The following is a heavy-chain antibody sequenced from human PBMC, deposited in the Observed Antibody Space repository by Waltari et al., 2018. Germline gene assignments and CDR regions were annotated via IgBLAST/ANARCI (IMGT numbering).Heavy chain of an antibody. CDR1: GLALSSYD. D-gene: IGHD4-17*01. J-gene: IGHJ4*01. CDR3: ARGCTVTDFDY. Sequence: EVQLVESGGGLVQPGGSLRLPCAASGLALSSYDMHWVRKATGKWLVWVPSIVTVDDPYHSGCLKGQFTISGETAKNSLHLQMSALRAEDTAVYYCARGCTVTDFDYWGHGTLVIVSS. V-gene: IGHV3-13*05. CDR2: IVTVDDP.